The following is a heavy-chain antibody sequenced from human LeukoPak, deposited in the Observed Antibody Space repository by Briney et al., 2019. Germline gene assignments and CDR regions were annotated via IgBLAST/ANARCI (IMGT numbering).Heavy chain of an antibody. D-gene: IGHD4-17*01. J-gene: IGHJ4*02. CDR1: GFTFSSYS. V-gene: IGHV3-23*01. Sequence: PGGSLRLSCAASGFTFSSYSMNWVRQAPGKGLEWVSAISGSGGSTYYADSVKGRFTISRDNSKNTLYLQMNSLRAEDTAVYYCAKLPRGATVFDYWGQGTLVTVSS. CDR3: AKLPRGATVFDY. CDR2: ISGSGGST.